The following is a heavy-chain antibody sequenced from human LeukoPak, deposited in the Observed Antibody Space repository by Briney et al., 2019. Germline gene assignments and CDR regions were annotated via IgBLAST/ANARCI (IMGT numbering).Heavy chain of an antibody. V-gene: IGHV3-72*01. CDR3: AKPARTDYADY. D-gene: IGHD1-14*01. CDR2: TRNKANSYTT. CDR1: GFTFSDHY. Sequence: PGGSLRLSCAAFGFTFSDHYMDWVRQAPGKGLEWVGRTRNKANSYTTEYAASVKGRFTISRDDSKNSLYLQMNSLKTEDTAVYYCAKPARTDYADYWGQGTLVTVSS. J-gene: IGHJ4*02.